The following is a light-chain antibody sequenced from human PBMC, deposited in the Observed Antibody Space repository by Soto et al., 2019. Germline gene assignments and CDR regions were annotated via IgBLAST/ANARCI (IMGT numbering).Light chain of an antibody. J-gene: IGKJ2*01. CDR3: HQSYSTPYT. CDR2: AIS. CDR1: ESITNY. Sequence: DIQMTQSPSSLSASVGDRVTITCRASESITNYLNWYQQKPGKAPKLLMYAISTLQSGVPSRFGGSGSGTEFTLTISSLQPDDFATYYCHQSYSTPYTFAQGTKVDIK. V-gene: IGKV1-39*01.